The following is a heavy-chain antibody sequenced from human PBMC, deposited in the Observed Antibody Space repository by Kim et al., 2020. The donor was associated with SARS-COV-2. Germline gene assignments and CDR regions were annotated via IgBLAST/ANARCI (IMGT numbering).Heavy chain of an antibody. V-gene: IGHV3-23*01. D-gene: IGHD4-17*01. Sequence: GGSLRLSCAASGFTFSSYAMSWVRQAPGKGLEWVSGISYSGGSTYYADSVKGRFTISRDNSKNTLYLQMNSLRAEDTAVYYCAKSHYGDYAVPDDYWGQGTLVTVSS. CDR3: AKSHYGDYAVPDDY. CDR2: ISYSGGST. J-gene: IGHJ4*02. CDR1: GFTFSSYA.